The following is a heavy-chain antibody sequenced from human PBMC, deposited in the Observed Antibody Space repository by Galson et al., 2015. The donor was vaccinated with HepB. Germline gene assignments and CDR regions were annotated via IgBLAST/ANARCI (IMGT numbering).Heavy chain of an antibody. J-gene: IGHJ6*03. CDR2: ISAYNGNT. CDR3: ARAPLPRVAYYDFWSVPLGPYYYYYYMDV. D-gene: IGHD3-3*01. V-gene: IGHV1-18*01. CDR1: GYTFTSYG. Sequence: SVKVSCKASGYTFTSYGISWVRQAPGQGLEWMGWISAYNGNTNYAQKLQGRVTMTTDTSTSTAYMELRSLRSDDTAVYYCARAPLPRVAYYDFWSVPLGPYYYYYYMDVWGKGTTVTVSS.